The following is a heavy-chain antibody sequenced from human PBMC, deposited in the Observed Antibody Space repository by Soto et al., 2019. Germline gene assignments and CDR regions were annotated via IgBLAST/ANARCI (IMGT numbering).Heavy chain of an antibody. Sequence: EVQLLESGGGLVQPGGSLRLSCAASGFTFSSYAMSWVRQAPGKGLEWVSAISGSGGSTYYADSVKGRFTISRDNSKXXXXXXXXXXXXXXXXXXXXXXXXXXXXXXXXXDYWGQGTLVTVSS. CDR1: GFTFSSYA. V-gene: IGHV3-23*01. J-gene: IGHJ4*02. CDR2: ISGSGGST. CDR3: XXXXXXXXXXXXXDY.